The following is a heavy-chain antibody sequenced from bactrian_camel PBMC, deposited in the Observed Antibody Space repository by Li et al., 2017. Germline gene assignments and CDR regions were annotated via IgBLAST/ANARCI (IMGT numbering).Heavy chain of an antibody. CDR2: IWPGGDKV. CDR1: EDTSSINS. Sequence: HVQLVESGGGSVQAGGSLTLSCVASEDTSSINSMGWFRQSPGTEREAVACIWPGGDKVYYADSVKGRFTVSHVNANNTLHLQMNSLKPEDTAVYYCAADLGWCGSAPLQREFRNWGQGTQVTVS. V-gene: IGHV3-3*01. J-gene: IGHJ4*01. CDR3: AADLGWCGSAPLQREFRN. D-gene: IGHD6*01.